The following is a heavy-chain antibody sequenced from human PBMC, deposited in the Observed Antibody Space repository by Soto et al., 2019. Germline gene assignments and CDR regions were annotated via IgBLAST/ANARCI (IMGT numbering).Heavy chain of an antibody. D-gene: IGHD6-13*01. CDR1: GFTFSSYG. CDR3: ARDQRQQLVVRWAPGAFDI. J-gene: IGHJ3*02. CDR2: IWYDGSNK. Sequence: QVQLVESGGGVVQPGRSLRLSCAASGFTFSSYGMHWVRQAPGKGLEWVAVIWYDGSNKYYADSVKGRFTISRDNYKNTLYLQMNSLRAEDTAVYYCARDQRQQLVVRWAPGAFDIWGQGTMVTVSS. V-gene: IGHV3-33*01.